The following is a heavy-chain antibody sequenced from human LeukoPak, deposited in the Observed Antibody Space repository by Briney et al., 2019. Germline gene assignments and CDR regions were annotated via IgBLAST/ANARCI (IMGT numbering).Heavy chain of an antibody. J-gene: IGHJ2*01. V-gene: IGHV4-59*01. D-gene: IGHD3-16*01. Sequence: SETLSLTCSVSGGYIGKFYWSWVRQSPGMGLEWIGYAHYSGTTRYNRSFRGRVSMSADDSRNLFSLRLRSVTAADTAVYYCARSDYYGLGSYNWFFDLWGRGTLVTVSS. CDR3: ARSDYYGLGSYNWFFDL. CDR1: GGYIGKFY. CDR2: AHYSGTT.